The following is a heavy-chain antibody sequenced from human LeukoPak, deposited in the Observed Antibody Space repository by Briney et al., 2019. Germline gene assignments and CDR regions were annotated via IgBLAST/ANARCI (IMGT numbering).Heavy chain of an antibody. Sequence: GGSLRLSCAASGFTFSSYSMNWVRQAPGKGLEWVSSISSSSSYIYYADSVKGRFTISRDNAKNSLYLQMNSLRSEDTAVYYCARGRVLGFQHWGQGTLVTVSS. D-gene: IGHD6-6*01. J-gene: IGHJ1*01. V-gene: IGHV3-21*01. CDR1: GFTFSSYS. CDR3: ARGRVLGFQH. CDR2: ISSSSSYI.